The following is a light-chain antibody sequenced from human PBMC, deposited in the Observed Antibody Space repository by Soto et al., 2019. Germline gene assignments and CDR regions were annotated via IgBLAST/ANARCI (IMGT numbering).Light chain of an antibody. CDR2: ASS. CDR1: QGISSY. J-gene: IGKJ5*01. CDR3: QQLNSYPIT. V-gene: IGKV1-9*01. Sequence: DIQLTQSPSFLSASIGDRVTITCRASQGISSYLAWYQQKPGEAPNLLIYASSTLQSGVQSRFGGSGSGTEFTLTLRGLQPEDFATYYCQQLNSYPITFGQGTRLEMK.